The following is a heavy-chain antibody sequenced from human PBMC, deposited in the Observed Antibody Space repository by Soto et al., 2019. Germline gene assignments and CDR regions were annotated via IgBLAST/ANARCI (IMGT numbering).Heavy chain of an antibody. Sequence: GGSLRLSCAASGFTFSSYGMPWVRQAPGKGLEWVAVIWYDGSNKYYADSVKGRFTISRDNSKNTLYLQMNSLRAEDTALYYCARDPSGWYIPKPYYFDYWGQGTLVTVSS. CDR2: IWYDGSNK. CDR1: GFTFSSYG. V-gene: IGHV3-33*01. CDR3: ARDPSGWYIPKPYYFDY. D-gene: IGHD6-19*01. J-gene: IGHJ4*02.